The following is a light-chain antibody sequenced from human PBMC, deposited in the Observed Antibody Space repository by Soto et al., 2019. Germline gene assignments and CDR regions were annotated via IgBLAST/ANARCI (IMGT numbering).Light chain of an antibody. CDR1: QSISSW. Sequence: DIQMTQSPSTLSASVGDRVTITCRASQSISSWLAWYQQKPGKAPKLLIYDASSLDSGVPSRFSGSGSGTEFTLTISSLQPDDFATYYCQQYNSYSPLTFGGGTKVDI. CDR3: QQYNSYSPLT. CDR2: DAS. J-gene: IGKJ4*01. V-gene: IGKV1-5*01.